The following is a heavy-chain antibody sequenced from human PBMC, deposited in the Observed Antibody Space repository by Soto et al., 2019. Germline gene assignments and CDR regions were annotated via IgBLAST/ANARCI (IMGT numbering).Heavy chain of an antibody. V-gene: IGHV3-23*01. CDR1: GFTFIAFA. CDR2: INRGDAVI. CDR3: AKNYSFDN. Sequence: EVQLLESGGALVQPGGSLRLSCGASGFTFIAFAMSWVRQAPGKGLEWVSSINRGDAVIYYADSVRGRFTISRDDSKNTLSLQMNSLRAEDTAIYSCAKNYSFDNWGQGALVTLSS. J-gene: IGHJ4*02.